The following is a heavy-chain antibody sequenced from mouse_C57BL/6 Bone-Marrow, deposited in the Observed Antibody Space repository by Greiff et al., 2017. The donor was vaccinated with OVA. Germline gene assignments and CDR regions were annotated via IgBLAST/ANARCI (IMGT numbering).Heavy chain of an antibody. V-gene: IGHV2-5*01. Sequence: QVHVKQSGPGLVQPSQSLSITCTVSGFSLTSYGVHWVRQSPGKGLEWLGVIWRGGSTDYNAAFMSRLSITKDNSKSQVFFKMNSLQADDTAIYYCAKGGSGYGYYAMDYWGQGTSVTVSS. CDR2: IWRGGST. CDR3: AKGGSGYGYYAMDY. J-gene: IGHJ4*01. CDR1: GFSLTSYG. D-gene: IGHD3-2*02.